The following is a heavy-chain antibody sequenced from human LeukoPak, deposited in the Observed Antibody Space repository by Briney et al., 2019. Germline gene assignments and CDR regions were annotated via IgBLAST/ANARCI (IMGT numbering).Heavy chain of an antibody. V-gene: IGHV3-21*04. J-gene: IGHJ4*02. CDR2: IFCSSST. CDR3: ARIGAGSARDY. D-gene: IGHD6-13*01. CDR1: GFTFSNFA. Sequence: WGSLRLSCAASGFTFSNFAMTWVRQAPGKGLEWISSIFCSSSTYYADSLESRFTIPIDNAKNSLYLQMNSVRAEDTAVYYCARIGAGSARDYWGQGTMVTVSS.